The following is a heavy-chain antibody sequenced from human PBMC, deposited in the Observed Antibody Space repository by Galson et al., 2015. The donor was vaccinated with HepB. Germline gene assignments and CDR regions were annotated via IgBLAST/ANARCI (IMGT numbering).Heavy chain of an antibody. Sequence: SLRLSCAASGFTFSSYAMHWVRQAPGKGLEWVAVISYDGSNKYYADSVKGRFTISRDNSKNTLYLQMNSLRAEDTAVYYCARDGVGATRGFSYYFDYWGQGTLVTVSS. D-gene: IGHD1-26*01. J-gene: IGHJ4*02. CDR3: ARDGVGATRGFSYYFDY. V-gene: IGHV3-30-3*01. CDR1: GFTFSSYA. CDR2: ISYDGSNK.